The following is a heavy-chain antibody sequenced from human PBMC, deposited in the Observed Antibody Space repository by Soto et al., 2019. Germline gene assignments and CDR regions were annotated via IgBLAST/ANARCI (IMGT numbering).Heavy chain of an antibody. D-gene: IGHD3-10*01. CDR1: GGSISSSSYY. J-gene: IGHJ6*02. Sequence: SETLSITCTVSGGSISSSSYYWGWIRQPPGMGVEWIGSIYYSGSTYYNPSLKSRVTISVDTSKNQFSLKLSSVTAADTAVYYCARISMVRGVTWGMDVWGQGTPVTVSS. V-gene: IGHV4-39*01. CDR3: ARISMVRGVTWGMDV. CDR2: IYYSGST.